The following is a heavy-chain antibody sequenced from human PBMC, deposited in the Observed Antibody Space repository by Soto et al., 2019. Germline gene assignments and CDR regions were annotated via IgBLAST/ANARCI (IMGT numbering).Heavy chain of an antibody. CDR2: INPNSGGT. CDR3: ARGVSNDYGDYGTSDY. Sequence: GASVKVSCKASGYTFTSYAMHWVRQAPGQGLEWMGWINPNSGGTNYAQKFQGWVTMTRDTSISTAYMELSRLRSDDTAVYYCARGVSNDYGDYGTSDYWGQGTLVTVSS. CDR1: GYTFTSYA. D-gene: IGHD4-17*01. V-gene: IGHV1-2*04. J-gene: IGHJ4*02.